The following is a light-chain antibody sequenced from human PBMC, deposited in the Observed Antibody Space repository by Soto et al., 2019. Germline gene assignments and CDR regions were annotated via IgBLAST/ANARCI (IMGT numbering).Light chain of an antibody. Sequence: EIVLTQSPATLSLSPGERATLSCRASQRVYGNLAWYQQRPGQAPRLLIYGASTRATGVPARFSGRGSGTEFTLTISSLQSEDFTVYYCHHYETFGQGTKVDI. V-gene: IGKV3-15*01. CDR3: HHYET. CDR2: GAS. CDR1: QRVYGN. J-gene: IGKJ1*01.